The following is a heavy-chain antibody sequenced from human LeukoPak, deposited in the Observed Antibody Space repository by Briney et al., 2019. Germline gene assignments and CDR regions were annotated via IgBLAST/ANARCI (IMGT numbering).Heavy chain of an antibody. D-gene: IGHD6-6*01. CDR2: ISYDGSNK. Sequence: GGSLRLSCAASGFTFSSYGMHWVRQAPGKGLEWVAVISYDGSNKYYADSVKGRFTISRDNSKNTLYLRMNSLRAEDTAVYYCAKDLLKEYSSSNWFDPWGQGTLVTVSS. V-gene: IGHV3-30*18. CDR1: GFTFSSYG. J-gene: IGHJ5*02. CDR3: AKDLLKEYSSSNWFDP.